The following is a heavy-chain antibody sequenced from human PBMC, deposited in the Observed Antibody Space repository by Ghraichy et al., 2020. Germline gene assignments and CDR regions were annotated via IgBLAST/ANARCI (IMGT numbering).Heavy chain of an antibody. J-gene: IGHJ5*02. D-gene: IGHD6-13*01. CDR1: GFTFDDYT. V-gene: IGHV3-43*01. Sequence: LSLTCAASGFTFDDYTMHWVRQAPGKGLEWVSLISWDGGSTYYADSVKGRFTISRDNSKNSLYLQMNSLRTEDTALYYCAKDLQQLVTSYWFDPWGQGTLVTVSS. CDR3: AKDLQQLVTSYWFDP. CDR2: ISWDGGST.